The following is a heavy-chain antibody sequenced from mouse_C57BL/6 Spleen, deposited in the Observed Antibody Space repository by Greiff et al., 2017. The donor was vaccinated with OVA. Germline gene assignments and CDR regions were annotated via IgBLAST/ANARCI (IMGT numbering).Heavy chain of an antibody. D-gene: IGHD2-5*01. CDR1: GFTFSSYG. Sequence: DVKLVESGGDLVKPGGSLKLSCAASGFTFSSYGMSWVRQTPDKRLEWVATISSGGSYTYYPDSVKGRFTISRDNAKNTLYLQMSSLKSEDTAMYYCARRGSNYGFAYWGQGSLVTVSA. CDR2: ISSGGSYT. J-gene: IGHJ3*01. CDR3: ARRGSNYGFAY. V-gene: IGHV5-6*02.